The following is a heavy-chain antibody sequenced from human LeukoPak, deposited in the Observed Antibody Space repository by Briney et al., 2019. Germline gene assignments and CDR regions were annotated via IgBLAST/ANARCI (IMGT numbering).Heavy chain of an antibody. CDR3: ARAGITMVRGAEFDY. J-gene: IGHJ4*02. D-gene: IGHD3-10*01. CDR2: INPNSGGT. CDR1: GYTFTGYY. V-gene: IGHV1-2*02. Sequence: GASVKVSFKASGYTFTGYYMHGVRQAPGQGLEWMGWINPNSGGTNYAQKFQGRVTMTRDTSISTAYMGLSRLRSDDTAVYYCARAGITMVRGAEFDYWGQGTLVTVSS.